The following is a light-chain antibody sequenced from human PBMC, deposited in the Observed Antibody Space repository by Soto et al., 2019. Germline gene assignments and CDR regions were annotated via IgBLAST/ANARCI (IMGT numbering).Light chain of an antibody. Sequence: EIVLTQSPATLALSPGERATLSCRASQSVGSYLAWYQQKPGQAPRLLIYDASYRATGIPAKFSGSGYGTDFSVTITSLEPEDFAVYYCQHRSNWLTFGGGTRVEIK. J-gene: IGKJ4*01. CDR3: QHRSNWLT. CDR2: DAS. CDR1: QSVGSY. V-gene: IGKV3-11*01.